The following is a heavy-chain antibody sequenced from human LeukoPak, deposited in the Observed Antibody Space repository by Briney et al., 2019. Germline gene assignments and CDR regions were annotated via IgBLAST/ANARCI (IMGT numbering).Heavy chain of an antibody. CDR1: GYTFTSYG. V-gene: IGHV1-18*01. D-gene: IGHD6-13*01. Sequence: SVKVSCKASGYTFTSYGIGWVRQAPGQGLEWMGRISAYNGNTNYAQKLQGRVTMTTDTSTSTAYMELRSLRSDDTAVYYCARVFRQQLVLDYWGQGTLVTVSS. J-gene: IGHJ4*02. CDR3: ARVFRQQLVLDY. CDR2: ISAYNGNT.